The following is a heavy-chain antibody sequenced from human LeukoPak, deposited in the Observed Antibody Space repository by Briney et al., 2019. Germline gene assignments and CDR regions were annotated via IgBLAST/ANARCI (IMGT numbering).Heavy chain of an antibody. J-gene: IGHJ3*02. V-gene: IGHV4-39*07. CDR3: ARGGYYDILSNAFDI. Sequence: SETLSLTCTVSGGSISSSSYYWGWIRQPPGKGLEWIGSIYYSGSTYYNPSLKSRVTISVDTSKNQFSLKLSSVTAADTAVYYCARGGYYDILSNAFDIWGQGTMVTVSS. CDR2: IYYSGST. D-gene: IGHD3-22*01. CDR1: GGSISSSSYY.